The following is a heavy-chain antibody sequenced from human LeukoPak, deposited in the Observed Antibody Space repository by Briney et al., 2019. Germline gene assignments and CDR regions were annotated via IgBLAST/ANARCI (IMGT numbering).Heavy chain of an antibody. CDR1: GFTVSSNY. Sequence: GGSLRLSCAASGFTVSSNYMSWVRQAPGKGLEWVANIKFDGSDKFYVDSVKGRFTISRDNAKNSPYLQMNSLRAEDTAVYYCARARGTYYYDSSGYPIDYWGQGTLVTVSS. V-gene: IGHV3-7*01. J-gene: IGHJ4*02. D-gene: IGHD3-22*01. CDR2: IKFDGSDK. CDR3: ARARGTYYYDSSGYPIDY.